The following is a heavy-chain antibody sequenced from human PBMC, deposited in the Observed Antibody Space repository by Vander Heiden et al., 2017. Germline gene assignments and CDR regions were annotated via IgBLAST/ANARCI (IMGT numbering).Heavy chain of an antibody. CDR3: AGASIAADLGFAFDI. D-gene: IGHD6-25*01. V-gene: IGHV1-2*04. Sequence: QVQLVQSGAEVKKPGASVKVSCKASGYTFTGYYMHWVRQAPGQGLEWMGWINPNSGGTNYAQKFQGWVTMTRDTSISTAYMELSRLRSDDTAVYYCAGASIAADLGFAFDIWGQGTMVTVSS. CDR2: INPNSGGT. CDR1: GYTFTGYY. J-gene: IGHJ3*02.